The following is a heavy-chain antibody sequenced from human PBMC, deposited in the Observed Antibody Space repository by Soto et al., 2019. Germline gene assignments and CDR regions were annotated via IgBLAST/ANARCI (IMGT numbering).Heavy chain of an antibody. CDR1: GGSISSYY. Sequence: SETLSLTCTVSGGSISSYYWGWIRQPPGKGLEWIGSIYYSGSTYYNPSLKSRVTISVDTSKNQFSLKLSSVTAADTAVYYCARLILDYDSSGYYSPRLDYWGQGTMVTVSS. D-gene: IGHD3-22*01. V-gene: IGHV4-39*01. CDR2: IYYSGST. CDR3: ARLILDYDSSGYYSPRLDY. J-gene: IGHJ4*02.